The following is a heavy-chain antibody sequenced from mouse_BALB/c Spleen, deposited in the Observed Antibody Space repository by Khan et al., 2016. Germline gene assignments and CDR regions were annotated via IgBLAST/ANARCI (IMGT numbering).Heavy chain of an antibody. CDR2: INPDSSTI. CDR1: GFDFSRYW. D-gene: IGHD1-2*01. V-gene: IGHV4-1*02. J-gene: IGHJ3*01. Sequence: EVKLLESGGGLVQPGGSLKLSCVASGFDFSRYWMSWVRQAPGKGLEWIGEINPDSSTINYTPSLTDKFIISRDNAKNTLYLQMSKVRSEDTALYYCAGLHYYGRFAYWGQGTLVTVSA. CDR3: AGLHYYGRFAY.